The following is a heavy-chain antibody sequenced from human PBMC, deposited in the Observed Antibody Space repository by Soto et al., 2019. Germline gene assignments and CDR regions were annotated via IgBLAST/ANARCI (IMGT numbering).Heavy chain of an antibody. CDR3: ARGSPIRYYYGSGSYYPYYFDY. CDR2: INHSGST. Sequence: SETLSLTCAVYGGSFSGYYWSWIRQPPGKGLEWIGEINHSGSTNYNPSLKSRVTISVDTSKNQFSLKLSSVTAADTAVYYCARGSPIRYYYGSGSYYPYYFDYWGQGTLVTVSS. J-gene: IGHJ4*02. V-gene: IGHV4-34*01. CDR1: GGSFSGYY. D-gene: IGHD3-10*01.